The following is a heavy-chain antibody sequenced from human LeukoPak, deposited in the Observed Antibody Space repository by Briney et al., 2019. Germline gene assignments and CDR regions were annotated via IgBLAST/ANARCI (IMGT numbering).Heavy chain of an antibody. CDR2: ISGSGGST. D-gene: IGHD6-13*01. Sequence: GGSLRLSCAASGFTFSNYAMSWVRQAPGRGLEWVSAISGSGGSTYYADSVKGRFTISRDNSKNTLYLQMNSLRAEDTAVYYCASSGIAAAGYFDYWGQGTLVTVSS. CDR3: ASSGIAAAGYFDY. CDR1: GFTFSNYA. J-gene: IGHJ4*02. V-gene: IGHV3-23*01.